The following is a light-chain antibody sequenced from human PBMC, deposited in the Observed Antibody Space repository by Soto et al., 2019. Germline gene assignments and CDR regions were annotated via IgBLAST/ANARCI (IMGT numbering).Light chain of an antibody. CDR1: QSISVW. CDR2: KAS. V-gene: IGKV1-5*03. J-gene: IGKJ1*01. Sequence: DIQMTQSPSTLSASVGDRAPITCRASQSISVWLAWYQQKAGKAPNLLIYKASRLESGVPSRFSGSGSETEFTLTISGLQPGDSATYYCQQYNSYSPTFGQGTKVDIK. CDR3: QQYNSYSPT.